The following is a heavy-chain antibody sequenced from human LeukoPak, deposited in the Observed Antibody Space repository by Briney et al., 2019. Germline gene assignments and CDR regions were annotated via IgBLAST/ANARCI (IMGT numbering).Heavy chain of an antibody. Sequence: GRSLRLSCAAPGFTFSSYAMHWVRQAPGKGLEWVAVISYDENNKYYADSVKGRFTISRDNAKNSLYLQMNSLRAEDTAVYYCARSVDTAIWWFDPWGQGTLVTVSS. V-gene: IGHV3-30*04. CDR1: GFTFSSYA. CDR2: ISYDENNK. CDR3: ARSVDTAIWWFDP. J-gene: IGHJ5*02. D-gene: IGHD5-18*01.